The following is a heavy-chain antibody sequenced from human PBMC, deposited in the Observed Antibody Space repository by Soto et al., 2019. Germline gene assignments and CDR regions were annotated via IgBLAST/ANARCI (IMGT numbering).Heavy chain of an antibody. CDR3: ALIVGVAAAGTRFDP. V-gene: IGHV2-5*02. J-gene: IGHJ5*02. D-gene: IGHD6-13*01. Sequence: SGPTLVNPTQTLTLTCTFSGFSLSTSGVGVGWIRQPPGKALEWLALIYWDDDKRYSPSLKSRLTITKDTSKNQVVLTMTNMDPVDTATYYCALIVGVAAAGTRFDPWGQGTLVPVCS. CDR1: GFSLSTSGVG. CDR2: IYWDDDK.